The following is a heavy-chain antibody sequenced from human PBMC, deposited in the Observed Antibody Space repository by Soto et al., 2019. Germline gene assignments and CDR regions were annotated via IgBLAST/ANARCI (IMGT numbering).Heavy chain of an antibody. D-gene: IGHD3-22*01. V-gene: IGHV1-18*01. CDR2: ISAYNGNT. CDR3: ARDKSRRYYYDSSGYKIDY. CDR1: GYTFTSYG. J-gene: IGHJ4*02. Sequence: GASVKVSCKASGYTFTSYGISWVRQAPGQGLEWMGWISAYNGNTNYAQKLQGRVTMTTDTSTSTAYMELRSLRSDDTAVYYCARDKSRRYYYDSSGYKIDYWGQGTLVTVSS.